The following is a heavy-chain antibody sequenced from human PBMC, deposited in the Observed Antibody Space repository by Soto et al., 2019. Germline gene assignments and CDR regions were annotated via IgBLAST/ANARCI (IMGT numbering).Heavy chain of an antibody. J-gene: IGHJ4*02. CDR3: APGPGGT. CDR1: GFTLSRYW. D-gene: IGHD3-16*01. Sequence: EVQLVESGGGLVQPGWSLRLSCAASGFTLSRYWMSWVRQAPGKGLEWVANINQDGSEKNYVDSVKGRFTISRDNAKNSLSLQMNSLRAQDTAVYYCAPGPGGTGGQGTLVTVSS. CDR2: INQDGSEK. V-gene: IGHV3-7*01.